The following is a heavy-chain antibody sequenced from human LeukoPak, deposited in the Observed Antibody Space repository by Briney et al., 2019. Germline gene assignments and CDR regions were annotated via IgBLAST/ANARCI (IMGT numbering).Heavy chain of an antibody. D-gene: IGHD2-15*01. J-gene: IGHJ5*02. CDR3: ATDCSGGSCYGNNWFDP. V-gene: IGHV1-24*01. CDR2: FDPEDGET. CDR1: GYTLTELS. Sequence: ASVKVSCKVSGYTLTELSMHWVRQAPGKGLEWMGGFDPEDGETIYAQKFQGRVTMTEDTSTDTAYMELSSLRSEDTAVYYRATDCSGGSCYGNNWFDPWGQGTLVIVSS.